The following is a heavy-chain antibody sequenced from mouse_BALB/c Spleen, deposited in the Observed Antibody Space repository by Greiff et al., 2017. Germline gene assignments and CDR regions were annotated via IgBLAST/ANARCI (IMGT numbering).Heavy chain of an antibody. D-gene: IGHD2-1*01. CDR2: IDPYYGGT. V-gene: IGHV1-39*01. CDR3: ARYYGNYGYFDV. J-gene: IGHJ1*01. Sequence: EVKLMESGPELEKPGASVKISCKASGYSFTGYNMNWVKQSNGKSLEWIGNIDPYYGGTSYNQKFKGKATLTVDKSSSTAYMQLKSLTSEDSAVYYCARYYGNYGYFDVWGAGTTVTVSS. CDR1: GYSFTGYN.